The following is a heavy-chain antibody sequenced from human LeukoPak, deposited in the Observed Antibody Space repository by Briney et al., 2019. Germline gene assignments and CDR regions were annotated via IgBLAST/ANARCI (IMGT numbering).Heavy chain of an antibody. CDR1: GGTFSNYA. CDR2: IIPIFGTA. J-gene: IGHJ6*04. D-gene: IGHD3-3*01. CDR3: ARGPARFLEWLSPVGMDV. V-gene: IGHV1-69*13. Sequence: ASVKVSCKASGGTFSNYAISWVRQAPGQGLEWMGGIIPIFGTANYAQKFQGRVTITADESTSTAYMELSSLRSEDTAVYYCARGPARFLEWLSPVGMDVWGKGTTVTVSS.